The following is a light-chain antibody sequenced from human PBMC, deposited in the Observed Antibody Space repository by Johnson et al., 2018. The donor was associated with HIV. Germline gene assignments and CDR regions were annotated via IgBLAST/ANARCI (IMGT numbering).Light chain of an antibody. CDR1: SSNIGKNY. J-gene: IGLJ1*01. CDR3: GTWDSSLSAGV. Sequence: QSVLTQPPSVSAAPGQKVTISCSGSSSNIGKNYVSWYQQLPGTAPKVLIYENNKRPSGIPDRFSGSKSCASATLGITGLQTGDEADYYCGTWDSSLSAGVFGTVTTVTVL. CDR2: ENN. V-gene: IGLV1-51*02.